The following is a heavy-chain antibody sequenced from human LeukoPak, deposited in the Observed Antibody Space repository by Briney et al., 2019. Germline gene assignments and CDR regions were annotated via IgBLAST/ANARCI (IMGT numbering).Heavy chain of an antibody. CDR1: GFTFSSYA. V-gene: IGHV3-64*01. CDR3: ARVGIAAAGTVGAFDY. J-gene: IGHJ4*02. Sequence: GGSLRLSCAASGFTFSSYAMHLVRQAPGKGLEYVSAISSNGGSTYYANSVKGRFTISRDNSKNTLYLQMGSLRAEDMAVYYCARVGIAAAGTVGAFDYWGQGTLVTVSS. D-gene: IGHD6-13*01. CDR2: ISSNGGST.